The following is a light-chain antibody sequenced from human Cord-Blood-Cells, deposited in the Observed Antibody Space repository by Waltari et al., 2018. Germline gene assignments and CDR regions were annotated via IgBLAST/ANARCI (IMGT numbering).Light chain of an antibody. CDR3: CSYAGSYTYWV. CDR1: SSDVGGYNY. Sequence: QSALTQPRSVSGSPGQSVTISCTGTSSDVGGYNYVPWYQQHPGKAPKLMIYDVSKRPSGVPDRFSGSKSGNTASLTISGIQAEDEADYYCCSYAGSYTYWVFGGGTKLTVL. CDR2: DVS. V-gene: IGLV2-11*01. J-gene: IGLJ3*02.